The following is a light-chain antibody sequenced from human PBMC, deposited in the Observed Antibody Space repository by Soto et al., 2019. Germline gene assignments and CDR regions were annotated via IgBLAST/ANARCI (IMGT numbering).Light chain of an antibody. V-gene: IGKV3-15*01. CDR2: GAS. CDR3: QQYNNWPPVT. CDR1: QSVSSN. J-gene: IGKJ1*01. Sequence: EIVMTQSPATLSVSPGERATLSCRASQSVSSNLAWYQQKPGQAPRLLIYGASTRATGIPARFSGIGSGTEFTLTISSLQFEDFAVYYCQQYNNWPPVTFGQGTKVEIK.